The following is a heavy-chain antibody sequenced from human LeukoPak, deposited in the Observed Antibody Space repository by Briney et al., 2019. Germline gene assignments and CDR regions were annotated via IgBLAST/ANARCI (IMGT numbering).Heavy chain of an antibody. CDR1: GYTFTSYD. J-gene: IGHJ6*02. V-gene: IGHV1-8*01. D-gene: IGHD3-3*01. Sequence: ASVKVPCKASGYTFTSYDINWVRQATGQGLEWMGWMNPNSGNTGYAQKFQGRVTMTRNTSISTAYMELSSLRSEDTAVYYCARGLTHYDFWSGYHFYGMDVWGQGTTVTVSS. CDR3: ARGLTHYDFWSGYHFYGMDV. CDR2: MNPNSGNT.